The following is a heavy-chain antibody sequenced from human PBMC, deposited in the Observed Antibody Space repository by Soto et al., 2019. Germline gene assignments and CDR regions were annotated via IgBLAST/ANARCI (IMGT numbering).Heavy chain of an antibody. V-gene: IGHV3-30*18. CDR1: GFTFRSFG. CDR2: VSYDGNHK. D-gene: IGHD6-13*01. J-gene: IGHJ6*02. CDR3: AKDVGQQLVLNYGMDV. Sequence: QVQLVESGGGVIQPGTSLSLSCASSGFTFRSFGMYWVRQAPGKGLEWVAVVSYDGNHKYYADSGKGRFTVSRDNAKNMLYLQMNSLRGEDTAVYYCAKDVGQQLVLNYGMDVWGQGTTVTVSS.